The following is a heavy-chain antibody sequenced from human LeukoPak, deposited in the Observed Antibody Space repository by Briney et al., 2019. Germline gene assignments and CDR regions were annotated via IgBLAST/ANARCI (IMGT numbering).Heavy chain of an antibody. CDR1: GFTFSSYA. J-gene: IGHJ4*02. Sequence: PGGSLRLSCAASGFTFSSYAMSWVRQAPGKGLEWVSAVSGSGGSTYYADSVKGRFTISRDNSKKMVYLQVISLTAEDTAVYYCAKDDAWLRFGEWSQGTLVTVSA. D-gene: IGHD3-10*01. V-gene: IGHV3-23*01. CDR3: AKDDAWLRFGE. CDR2: VSGSGGST.